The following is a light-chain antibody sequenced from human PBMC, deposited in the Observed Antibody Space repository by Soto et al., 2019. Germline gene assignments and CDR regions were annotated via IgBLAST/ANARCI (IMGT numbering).Light chain of an antibody. Sequence: DIQMTQSPSTLSASVGDRVTITCRASQSISNWLAWYQQKPGKAPKLLIHKASSLESGVPSRFSGSGSGTEFTFTISSLQPDDFATYYCQQYNTYSYTFGQGTKLEIK. CDR3: QQYNTYSYT. J-gene: IGKJ2*01. CDR2: KAS. V-gene: IGKV1-5*03. CDR1: QSISNW.